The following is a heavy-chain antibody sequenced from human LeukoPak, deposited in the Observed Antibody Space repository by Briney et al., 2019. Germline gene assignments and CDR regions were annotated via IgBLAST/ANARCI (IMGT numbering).Heavy chain of an antibody. V-gene: IGHV1-46*01. J-gene: IGHJ6*02. D-gene: IGHD2-8*01. CDR2: INPSGGGT. CDR3: VSVYLYGMDV. Sequence: GASVTVSCTASGYSLTTYYMHWVRQAPGQGLEWMAIINPSGGGTKYAQKFQGRVTMTRDTPTNTVYMELSSLRTEDTAVYYCVSVYLYGMDVWGQGTTVTVSS. CDR1: GYSLTTYY.